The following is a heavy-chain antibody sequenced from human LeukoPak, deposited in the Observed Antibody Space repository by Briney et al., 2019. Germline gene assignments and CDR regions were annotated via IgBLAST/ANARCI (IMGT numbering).Heavy chain of an antibody. J-gene: IGHJ4*02. CDR2: TYYWSKWYF. CDR3: ARSKNYAFDY. D-gene: IGHD1-7*01. V-gene: IGHV6-1*01. CDR1: GDSVSGSAVG. Sequence: SQTLSLTCDTSGDSVSGSAVGWHWIRQSPSGGLQWLGKTYYWSKWYFDYADSVKSRMTISPDTSKNKFSLRLGSVTPADTAVYFCARSKNYAFDYWGPGALVTVSS.